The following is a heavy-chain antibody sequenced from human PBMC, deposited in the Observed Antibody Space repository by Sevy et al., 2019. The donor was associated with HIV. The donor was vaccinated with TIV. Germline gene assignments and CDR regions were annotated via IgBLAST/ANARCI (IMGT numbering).Heavy chain of an antibody. Sequence: GSLRLSCAASGFIFSNYNMNWVRQAPGKGLEWVSSISSSSSYIYYADSVKGRFTISRDNAKNSLYLQMNSLRAEDTAVYYCAGENYYDSEGYRFDYWGQGTLVTVSS. V-gene: IGHV3-21*01. D-gene: IGHD3-22*01. J-gene: IGHJ4*02. CDR2: ISSSSSYI. CDR1: GFIFSNYN. CDR3: AGENYYDSEGYRFDY.